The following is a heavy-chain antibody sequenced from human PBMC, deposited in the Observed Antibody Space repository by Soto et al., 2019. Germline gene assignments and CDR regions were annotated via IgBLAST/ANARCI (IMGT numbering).Heavy chain of an antibody. CDR2: INAANGDT. D-gene: IGHD3-10*01. Sequence: ASVKVSCKASGYTFNKYPMHWVRQAPGQGLEWMGCINAANGDTGYSQKFQDRVTLTRDTSASTAYMELSSLRSDDTAVYYCARKDYYGSGIYYFDYWGQGTLVTVSS. V-gene: IGHV1-3*01. CDR1: GYTFNKYP. J-gene: IGHJ4*02. CDR3: ARKDYYGSGIYYFDY.